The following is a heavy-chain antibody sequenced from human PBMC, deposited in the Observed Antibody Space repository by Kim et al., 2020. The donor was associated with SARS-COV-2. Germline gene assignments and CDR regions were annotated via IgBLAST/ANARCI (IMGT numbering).Heavy chain of an antibody. Sequence: SETLSLTCTVSGVSISSSAYYWGWIRQPPGKGLEWIANIYHIGSTYDNPSLKSRVTISVDTSRNQFSLRLSSLTAADTAVYFCARHDPFTTGWHPDFWGQGALVTVSS. CDR2: IYHIGST. CDR1: GVSISSSAYY. D-gene: IGHD6-19*01. V-gene: IGHV4-39*07. CDR3: ARHDPFTTGWHPDF. J-gene: IGHJ4*02.